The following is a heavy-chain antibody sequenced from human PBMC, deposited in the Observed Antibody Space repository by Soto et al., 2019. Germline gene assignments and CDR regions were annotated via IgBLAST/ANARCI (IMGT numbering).Heavy chain of an antibody. CDR1: GGSFSGYY. V-gene: IGHV4-34*01. Sequence: QVQLPQWGAGLLKPSETLSLTCAVYGGSFSGYYWSWIRQPPGKGLEWIGEINHSGSTNYNPSLTSLVTISVDTYKNQFSLKLGYVTAADTAVYYCARNGAYYDFWSGYYFGGGMDVWGQGTTVTVSS. J-gene: IGHJ6*02. CDR3: ARNGAYYDFWSGYYFGGGMDV. CDR2: INHSGST. D-gene: IGHD3-3*01.